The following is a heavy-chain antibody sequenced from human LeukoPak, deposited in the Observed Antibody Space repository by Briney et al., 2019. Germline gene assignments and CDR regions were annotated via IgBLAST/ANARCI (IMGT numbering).Heavy chain of an antibody. CDR1: SGSISSYY. J-gene: IGHJ6*03. CDR2: IYYSGST. V-gene: IGHV4-59*01. Sequence: SETLSLTCTVSSGSISSYYWSWIRQPPGKGLEWIGYIYYSGSTNYNPSLKSRVTISVDTSKNQFSLKLSSVTAADTAVYYCARDRINIAAAGYYYYYMDVWGKGTTVTVSS. D-gene: IGHD6-13*01. CDR3: ARDRINIAAAGYYYYYMDV.